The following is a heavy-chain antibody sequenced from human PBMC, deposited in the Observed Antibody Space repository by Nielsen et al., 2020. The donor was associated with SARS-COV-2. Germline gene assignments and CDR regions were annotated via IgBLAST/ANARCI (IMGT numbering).Heavy chain of an antibody. CDR2: IYYSGST. CDR3: ARDRLFNYPLDY. CDR1: GGSISSYY. Sequence: SETLSLTCTVSGGSISSYYWSWIRQPPGKGLEWIGYIYYSGSTNYNPSLKSRLTISVDTSRNQFSLKLSSVTAADTAVYYCARDRLFNYPLDYWGQGTLVTVSS. D-gene: IGHD3-22*01. J-gene: IGHJ4*02. V-gene: IGHV4-59*01.